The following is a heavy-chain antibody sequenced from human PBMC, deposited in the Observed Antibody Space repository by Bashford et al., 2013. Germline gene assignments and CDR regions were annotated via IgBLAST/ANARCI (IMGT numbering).Heavy chain of an antibody. D-gene: IGHD2/OR15-2a*01. Sequence: GSLRLSCEVSGFDVSGSYVSWVRQTPGEGLEWVSLIYKGGNTNHAVSVRGRFSISKDNSRNTVHLQMNSLRAEDTAVYYCAKTQRLSLLGGLFFDAWGQGTLVTVSS. CDR3: AKTQRLSLLGGLFFDA. J-gene: IGHJ4*02. CDR1: GFDVSGSY. V-gene: IGHV3-66*01. CDR2: IYKGGNT.